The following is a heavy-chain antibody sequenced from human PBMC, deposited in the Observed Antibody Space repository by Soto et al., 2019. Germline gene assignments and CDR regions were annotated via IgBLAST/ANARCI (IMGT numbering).Heavy chain of an antibody. Sequence: GGSLRLSCAASGFTFSSYGMHWVRQAPGKGLEWVAVISYDGSNKYYADSVKGRFTISRDNSKNTLYLQMNSLRAEDTAVYYCAKESYGSGSYYYYYYYGMDVWGQGTTVTVSS. CDR2: ISYDGSNK. CDR3: AKESYGSGSYYYYYYYGMDV. V-gene: IGHV3-30*18. J-gene: IGHJ6*02. CDR1: GFTFSSYG. D-gene: IGHD3-10*01.